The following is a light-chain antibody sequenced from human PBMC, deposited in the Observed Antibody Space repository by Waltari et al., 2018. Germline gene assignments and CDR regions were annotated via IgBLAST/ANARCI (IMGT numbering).Light chain of an antibody. CDR2: DVT. V-gene: IGLV2-11*01. CDR3: CSYAGRYTNYV. CDR1: RSDVGAYDY. Sequence: QSALTQPRSVSGSPGQSVPISCPVTRSDVGAYDYVPWYHKRPGKAPTLIIYDVTTRPSGVPDRFSGSKSDNKASLTISGLQADDEADYYCCSYAGRYTNYVFGSGTKVTVL. J-gene: IGLJ1*01.